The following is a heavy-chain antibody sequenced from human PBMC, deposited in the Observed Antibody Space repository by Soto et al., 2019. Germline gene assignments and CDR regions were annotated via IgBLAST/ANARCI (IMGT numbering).Heavy chain of an antibody. D-gene: IGHD2-2*01. J-gene: IGHJ5*01. Sequence: HAHGQGLEWMGWINPNSGGTNYAQKFQGWVTMTRDTSISTAYMELSSLRAEDTAVYYCTRDLYQPGESWVHGTLVIVSS. CDR3: TRDLYQPGES. V-gene: IGHV1-2*04. CDR2: INPNSGGT.